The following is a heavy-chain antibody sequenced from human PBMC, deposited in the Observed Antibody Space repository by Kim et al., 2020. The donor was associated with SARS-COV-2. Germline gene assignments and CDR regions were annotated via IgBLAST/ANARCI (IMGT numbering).Heavy chain of an antibody. V-gene: IGHV3-30*02. Sequence: DSVKGRVTIPRDNSKNTLYLQMNSLRAEDTALYYCAKTYSGSYRSPFDYWGQGSLVTVSS. D-gene: IGHD1-26*01. J-gene: IGHJ4*02. CDR3: AKTYSGSYRSPFDY.